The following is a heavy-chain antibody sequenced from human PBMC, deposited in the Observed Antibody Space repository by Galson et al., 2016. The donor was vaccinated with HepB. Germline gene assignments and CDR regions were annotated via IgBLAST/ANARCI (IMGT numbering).Heavy chain of an antibody. CDR2: IYSSGTT. J-gene: IGHJ6*02. CDR3: TRAAGRAAWSGDSYTFYGLNV. CDR1: GMTVEYTF. V-gene: IGHV3-53*01. D-gene: IGHD3-10*01. Sequence: SLRLSCATSGMTVEYTFMNWVRQAPGRGLEWVALIYSSGTTFYADSVKGRFTIARDTSKKMFSLEMNSLTPADTATYYCTRAAGRAAWSGDSYTFYGLNVWGQGTTVTV.